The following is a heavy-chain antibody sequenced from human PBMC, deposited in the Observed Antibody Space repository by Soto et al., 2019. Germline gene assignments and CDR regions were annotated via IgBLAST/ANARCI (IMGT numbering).Heavy chain of an antibody. J-gene: IGHJ3*02. CDR2: IIPIFGTA. V-gene: IGHV1-69*01. Sequence: QVQLVQSGAEVRKPGSSVKVSCKASGGTFSSYAISWVRQAPGQGLEWMGGIIPIFGTANYAQKFQGRVTITADESTSTAYMELSSLRSEDTAVYYCASPIYDSSGYSRDLCAFDIWGQGTMVTVSS. CDR1: GGTFSSYA. D-gene: IGHD3-22*01. CDR3: ASPIYDSSGYSRDLCAFDI.